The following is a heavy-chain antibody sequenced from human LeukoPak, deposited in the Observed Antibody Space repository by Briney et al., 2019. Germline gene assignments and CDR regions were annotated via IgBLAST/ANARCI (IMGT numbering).Heavy chain of an antibody. V-gene: IGHV3-30*04. CDR3: ARAMVLEEDY. D-gene: IGHD3-10*01. CDR2: ISYDGSNK. Sequence: GGSLRLSCAASGFTFSSYAMHWVRQAPGKGLEWVAVISYDGSNKYYADSVKGRFTISRDNSKNTLYLQMNSLRAEDTAVYHCARAMVLEEDYWGQGTLVTVSS. J-gene: IGHJ4*02. CDR1: GFTFSSYA.